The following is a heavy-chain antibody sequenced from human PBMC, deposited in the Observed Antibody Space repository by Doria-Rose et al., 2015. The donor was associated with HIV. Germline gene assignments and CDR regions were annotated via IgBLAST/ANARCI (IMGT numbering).Heavy chain of an antibody. CDR1: GVSLSSPGMG. J-gene: IGHJ4*02. CDR3: ARIKSSRWYHKYYFDF. D-gene: IGHD6-13*01. V-gene: IGHV2-26*01. Sequence: QVTLKESGPVLVKPTETLTPTCTVSGVSLSSPGMGVSWIRQPPGEALEWLAVTCSDDERSYKPSLKSRLTISRGTSKGQVVLTMTDMDPVDTAIYYCARIKSSRWYHKYYFDFWGQGTLVIVSA. CDR2: TCSDDER.